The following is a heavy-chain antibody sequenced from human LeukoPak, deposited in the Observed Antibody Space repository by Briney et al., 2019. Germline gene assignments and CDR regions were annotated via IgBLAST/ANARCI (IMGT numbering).Heavy chain of an antibody. CDR2: IWYDGSNK. V-gene: IGHV3-33*01. CDR3: ARDLGTVVTRGLDY. Sequence: GGSLRLSCAASGFTFSSYGMHWVRQAPGKGLEWVAVIWYDGSNKYYADSVKGRFTISRDNSKNTLYLQMNSLRAEDTAVYYCARDLGTVVTRGLDYWGQGTLVTVSS. CDR1: GFTFSSYG. D-gene: IGHD4-23*01. J-gene: IGHJ4*02.